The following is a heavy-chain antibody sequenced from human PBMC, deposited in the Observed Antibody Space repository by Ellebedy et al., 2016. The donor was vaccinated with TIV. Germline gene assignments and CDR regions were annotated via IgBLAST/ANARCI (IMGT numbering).Heavy chain of an antibody. D-gene: IGHD6-13*01. Sequence: SETLSLXXTVSGGSISSYYWSWIRQPPGKGLEWIGYIYYSGSTNYNPSLKSRVTISVDTSKNQFSLKLSSVTAADTAVYYCARGGSSWYTKASPFDYWGQGTLVTVSS. CDR3: ARGGSSWYTKASPFDY. CDR2: IYYSGST. V-gene: IGHV4-59*12. J-gene: IGHJ4*02. CDR1: GGSISSYY.